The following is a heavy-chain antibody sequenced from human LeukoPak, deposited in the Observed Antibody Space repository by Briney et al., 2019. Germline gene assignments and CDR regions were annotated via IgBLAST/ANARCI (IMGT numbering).Heavy chain of an antibody. CDR3: ARGMAITMIVGY. CDR1: GFTFSSYG. Sequence: GGSLRLSCAASGFTFSSYGMHWVRQAPGKGLEWVAVIWYDGSNKYYADSVKGRFTISRDNSKSTLYLQMNSLRAEDTAVYYCARGMAITMIVGYWGQGTLVTVSS. CDR2: IWYDGSNK. D-gene: IGHD3-22*01. V-gene: IGHV3-33*01. J-gene: IGHJ4*02.